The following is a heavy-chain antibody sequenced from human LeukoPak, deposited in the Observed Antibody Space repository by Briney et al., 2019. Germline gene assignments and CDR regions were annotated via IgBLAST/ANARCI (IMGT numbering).Heavy chain of an antibody. V-gene: IGHV1-46*01. CDR3: ARDVPREYYYDSSGHWDY. Sequence: GASVKVSCKASGYTFTSYYMHWVRQAPGQGLEWMGIINPSGGSTSYAQKFQGRVTMTRDTSTSTVYMELSSLRSEDTAVYYCARDVPREYYYDSSGHWDYWGQGTLVTVSS. J-gene: IGHJ4*01. CDR1: GYTFTSYY. D-gene: IGHD3-22*01. CDR2: INPSGGST.